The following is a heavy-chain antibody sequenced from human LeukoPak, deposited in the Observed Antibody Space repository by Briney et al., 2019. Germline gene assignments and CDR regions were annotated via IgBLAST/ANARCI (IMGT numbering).Heavy chain of an antibody. D-gene: IGHD3-3*01. J-gene: IGHJ3*02. Sequence: GGSLRLSCAASGFMFRDYHMSWIRQAPGKGLEWVSAISGSGGSTYYADSVKGRFTISRDNSKNTLYLQMNSLRAEDTAVYYCAKDDEWSPYDAFDIWGQGTMVTVSS. CDR2: ISGSGGST. V-gene: IGHV3-23*01. CDR1: GFMFRDYH. CDR3: AKDDEWSPYDAFDI.